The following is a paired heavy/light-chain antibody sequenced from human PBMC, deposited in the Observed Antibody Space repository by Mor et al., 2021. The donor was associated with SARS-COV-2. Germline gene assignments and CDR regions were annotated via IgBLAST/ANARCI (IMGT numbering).Light chain of an antibody. CDR1: QSISSY. V-gene: IGKV1-39*01. Sequence: DIQMTQSPSSLSASVGDRVTITCRASQSISSYLNWYQQKPGKAPKLLIYAASSLQSGVPSRFSGSGSGTDFTLTISSLQPEDFATYYCQQSYSTPQKLTFGGGTKVEIK. CDR2: AAS. J-gene: IGKJ4*01. CDR3: QQSYSTPQKLT.
Heavy chain of an antibody. Sequence: QVQLVQSGAEVKKPGSSVKVSCKASGGTFSSYAISWVRQAPGQGLEWMGGIIPIFGTANYAQKFQGRVTITADESTSTAYMELSSLRSEDTAVYYCARGMSACGISGGDCYGTYYYYGMDVWGQGTTVTVSS. D-gene: IGHD2-21*02. CDR1: GGTFSSYA. CDR3: ARGMSACGISGGDCYGTYYYYGMDV. V-gene: IGHV1-69*01. J-gene: IGHJ6*02. CDR2: IIPIFGTA.